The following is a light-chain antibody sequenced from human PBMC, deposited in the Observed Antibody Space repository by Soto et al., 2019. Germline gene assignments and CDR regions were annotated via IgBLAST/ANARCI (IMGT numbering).Light chain of an antibody. J-gene: IGKJ1*01. CDR2: AAS. CDR3: QQYYSYPWT. V-gene: IGKV3-15*01. CDR1: QSVRSN. Sequence: EIVMTQSPATLSVSPGERVTLSCGASQSVRSNLAWYQQKPGQAPRLVIYAASTRASGIPFRFSGSGSGTDFTLTISCLQSEDFATYYCQQYYSYPWTFGQGTKVDIK.